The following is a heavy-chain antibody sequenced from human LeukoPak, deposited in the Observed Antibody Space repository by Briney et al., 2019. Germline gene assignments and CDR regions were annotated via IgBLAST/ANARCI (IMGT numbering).Heavy chain of an antibody. Sequence: PSETLSLTCTVSGGSISSYYWSWIRQPPGKGLEWIGYIYYSGSTNYNPSLKSRVTISVDTSKNQFSLKLSSVTAADTAVYYCARGGPLWFGEAYYYYGMDVWGQGTTVTVSS. J-gene: IGHJ6*02. V-gene: IGHV4-59*12. CDR2: IYYSGST. CDR3: ARGGPLWFGEAYYYYGMDV. CDR1: GGSISSYY. D-gene: IGHD3-10*01.